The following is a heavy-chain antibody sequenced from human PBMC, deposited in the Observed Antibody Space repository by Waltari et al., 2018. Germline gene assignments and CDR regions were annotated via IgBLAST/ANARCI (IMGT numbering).Heavy chain of an antibody. CDR3: ARGGGPRTVVALTFDL. J-gene: IGHJ4*02. CDR2: ISPYHGAA. D-gene: IGHD2-21*01. V-gene: IGHV1-18*01. Sequence: QVQLVQSGAEGKKPGASVRVACKASGYTFSNFGINWVRQAPGQGLEWLGWISPYHGAADYNEKFQDRVTMTTATSTKTAYLELRSLSSDDTAVYYCARGGGPRTVVALTFDLWGQGTLVTVSS. CDR1: GYTFSNFG.